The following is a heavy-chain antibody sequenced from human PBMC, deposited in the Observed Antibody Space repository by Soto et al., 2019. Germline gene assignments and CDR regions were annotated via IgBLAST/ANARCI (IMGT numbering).Heavy chain of an antibody. Sequence: PGESLKISCNGSGYSFTSYWISWVRQMPGKGLEWMGRIDPSDSYTNYSPSFQGHVTISADKSISTAYLQWSSLKASDTAMYYCASPSGPSQYYYGMDVWGQGTTVTVSS. CDR1: GYSFTSYW. J-gene: IGHJ6*02. V-gene: IGHV5-10-1*01. CDR3: ASPSGPSQYYYGMDV. CDR2: IDPSDSYT.